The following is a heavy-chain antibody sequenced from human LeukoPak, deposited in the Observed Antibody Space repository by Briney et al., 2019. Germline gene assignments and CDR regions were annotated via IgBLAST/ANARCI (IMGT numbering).Heavy chain of an antibody. D-gene: IGHD5-24*01. CDR3: SRGSDDYKLGNY. Sequence: SETLSLTCAVSGGSFDNSYCWTWVRQPPGKRPEWIGTIYSSEFTYYNPSLRSRVTISADTSKNLFSLRQSSVSAADTAVYYCSRGSDDYKLGNYWGLGTLVTVSS. CDR1: GGSFDNSYC. J-gene: IGHJ4*02. CDR2: IYSSEFT. V-gene: IGHV4-39*01.